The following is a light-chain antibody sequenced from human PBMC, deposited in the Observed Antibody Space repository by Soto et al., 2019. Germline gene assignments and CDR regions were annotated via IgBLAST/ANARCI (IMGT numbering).Light chain of an antibody. CDR2: AAS. J-gene: IGKJ5*01. V-gene: IGKV1-9*01. CDR1: QVISSY. Sequence: DIHLTQSPSFLAASVGDRVTITCRASQVISSYLACYQQKPGKAPKLLIYAASTLQSGVPSRFSGSRSGTEFTLTISSLQPEDFTTYYCQQLNSYPITFGQGTRPEN. CDR3: QQLNSYPIT.